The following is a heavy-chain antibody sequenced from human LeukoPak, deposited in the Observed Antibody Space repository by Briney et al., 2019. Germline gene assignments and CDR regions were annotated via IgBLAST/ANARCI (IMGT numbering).Heavy chain of an antibody. CDR2: INPNSGVT. J-gene: IGHJ3*02. V-gene: IGHV1-2*02. CDR3: ARDPEGYADAFDI. CDR1: GYTFTGYY. Sequence: ASVKVSCKASGYTFTGYYMHWVRQAPGQGLEWIGWINPNSGVTNYAQKFQGRVTMTRDTSISTAYMELRSLRSDDTAVYYCARDPEGYADAFDIWGQGTMVTVSS. D-gene: IGHD1-14*01.